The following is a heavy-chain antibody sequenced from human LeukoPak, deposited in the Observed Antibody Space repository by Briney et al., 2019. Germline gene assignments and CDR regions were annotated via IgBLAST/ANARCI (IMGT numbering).Heavy chain of an antibody. Sequence: TGGALRLSCAASGFTFCSHLVSWGPQAPGKRVEGVANIKQDGSEEYYVDSVKGRFTISRDNAKNSLYLQMNSLRVEDTAVYYCARDLYRVYKGDYFDYWGQGTLVTVSS. CDR1: GFTFCSHL. CDR2: IKQDGSEE. J-gene: IGHJ4*02. V-gene: IGHV3-7*05. CDR3: ARDLYRVYKGDYFDY. D-gene: IGHD5/OR15-5a*01.